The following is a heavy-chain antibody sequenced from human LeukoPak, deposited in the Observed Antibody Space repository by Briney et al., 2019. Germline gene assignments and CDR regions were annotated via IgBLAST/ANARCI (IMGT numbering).Heavy chain of an antibody. Sequence: SETLSLTCAVSGGSISSGGYSWSWIRQPPGKGLEWIGYIYHSGSTYYNPSLKSRVTISVDRSKNQFSLKLSTVTAADTAVYYCARGANCTNGVCYGGHFDYWGQGTLVTVSS. CDR1: GGSISSGGYS. D-gene: IGHD2-8*01. V-gene: IGHV4-30-2*01. J-gene: IGHJ4*02. CDR3: ARGANCTNGVCYGGHFDY. CDR2: IYHSGST.